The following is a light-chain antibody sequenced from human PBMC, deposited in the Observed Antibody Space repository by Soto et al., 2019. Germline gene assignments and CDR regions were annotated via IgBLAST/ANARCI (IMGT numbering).Light chain of an antibody. CDR2: DAS. CDR1: QGVSRR. V-gene: IGKV1-5*01. Sequence: DIQMTQSPSTLSASVGDRITITCRASQGVSRRLAWYQQKPGKAPKLLIYDASSLESRVPSRFSGRGSGTEFTLTISSLQPDDCATYYCHTYNSYSLHTFGQGTKLEIK. J-gene: IGKJ2*01. CDR3: HTYNSYSLHT.